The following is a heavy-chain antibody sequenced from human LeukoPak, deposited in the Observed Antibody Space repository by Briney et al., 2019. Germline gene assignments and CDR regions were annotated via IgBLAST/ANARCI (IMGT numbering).Heavy chain of an antibody. CDR2: ISYDGSNK. J-gene: IGHJ4*02. CDR1: GFTFSSYG. Sequence: GALRLSCAASGFTFSSYGMHWVRQAPGKGLEWVAVISYDGSNKYYADSVKGRFTISRDNSKNTLYLQMNSLRAEDTAVYYCAKSEGIAGGLDYWGQGTLVTVSS. V-gene: IGHV3-30*18. D-gene: IGHD6-13*01. CDR3: AKSEGIAGGLDY.